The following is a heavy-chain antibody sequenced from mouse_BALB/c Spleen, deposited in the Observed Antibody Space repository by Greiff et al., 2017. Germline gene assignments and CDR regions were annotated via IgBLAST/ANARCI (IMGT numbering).Heavy chain of an antibody. Sequence: VQLKQSGAELVKPGASVKLSCTASGFNIKDTYMHWVKQRPEQGLEWIGRIDPANGNTKYDPKFQGKATITAKTSSNTAYLQLSSLTSQDTAVYYCARWYDYNGYFDYWGQGTTLTVSA. CDR1: GFNIKDTY. J-gene: IGHJ2*01. D-gene: IGHD2-4*01. V-gene: IGHV14-3*02. CDR3: ARWYDYNGYFDY. CDR2: IDPANGNT.